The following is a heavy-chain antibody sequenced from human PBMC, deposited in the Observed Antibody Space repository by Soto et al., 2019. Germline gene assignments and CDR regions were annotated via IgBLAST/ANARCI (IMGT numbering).Heavy chain of an antibody. V-gene: IGHV3-66*01. CDR3: ATLTKYDILNGLYPG. CDR1: GFTVNSNY. D-gene: IGHD3-9*01. Sequence: PGGSLRLSCAASGFTVNSNYMSWVRQAPGKGLEWVSVIYSDGSTYYADSVKGRFIISRDNSNNTLYFQMNSLRAEDTAVYYCATLTKYDILNGLYPGWGQGTRVTVAS. CDR2: IYSDGST. J-gene: IGHJ4*02.